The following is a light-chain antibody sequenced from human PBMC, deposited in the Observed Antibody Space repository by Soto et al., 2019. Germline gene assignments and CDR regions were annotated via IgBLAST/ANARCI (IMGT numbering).Light chain of an antibody. CDR3: QKYGLGT. Sequence: EIVLTQSPGTLSLSPGERATLSCRASQSVGSTYLAWYRQKPGQAPRLLIYGASSRATGIPDRFSGSGSGTDFTLTISRLEPEDFAVFYCQKYGLGTFGGGTKVEIK. CDR2: GAS. CDR1: QSVGSTY. J-gene: IGKJ4*01. V-gene: IGKV3-20*01.